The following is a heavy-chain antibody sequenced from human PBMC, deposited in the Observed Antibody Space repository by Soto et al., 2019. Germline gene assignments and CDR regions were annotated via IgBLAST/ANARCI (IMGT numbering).Heavy chain of an antibody. CDR2: IWYDGTTK. J-gene: IGHJ5*02. V-gene: IGHV3-33*01. CDR3: ARDVGRTSHLNWFDP. D-gene: IGHD1-26*01. Sequence: PGGSLRLSCEVSGFSLSGYGMHWVRQAPGKGLEWVAVIWYDGTTKNYADSVKGRFTISRDSSKNTVYLQMDSLKVEDTAVYYCARDVGRTSHLNWFDPWGQGVMVTVS. CDR1: GFSLSGYG.